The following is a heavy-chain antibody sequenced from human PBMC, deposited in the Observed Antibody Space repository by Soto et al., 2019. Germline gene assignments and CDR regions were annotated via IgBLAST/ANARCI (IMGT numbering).Heavy chain of an antibody. D-gene: IGHD3-10*01. Sequence: SETLSLTCTVSGGSISSGGYYWSWIRQHPGKGLEWIGYIYYSGSTYYNPSLKSRVTISVDTSKNQFSLKLSSVTAADTAVYYCASGRSSELSYYYGSGSTYFDYWGQGTLVTVSS. V-gene: IGHV4-31*03. CDR3: ASGRSSELSYYYGSGSTYFDY. CDR2: IYYSGST. CDR1: GGSISSGGYY. J-gene: IGHJ4*02.